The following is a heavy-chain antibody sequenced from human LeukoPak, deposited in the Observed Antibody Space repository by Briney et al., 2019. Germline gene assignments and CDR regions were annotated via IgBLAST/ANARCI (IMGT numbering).Heavy chain of an antibody. V-gene: IGHV3-21*01. CDR1: GFTFSSYN. CDR3: ARVSLGNNYGSGSYDY. CDR2: INSGSTYI. D-gene: IGHD3-10*01. J-gene: IGHJ4*02. Sequence: GGSLRLSCAASGFTFSSYNMNWVRQAPGKGLEWVSSINSGSTYINYADSVKGRFTISRDNAENSLYLQMSSLRAEDTAVYYCARVSLGNNYGSGSYDYWGQGTLVTVSS.